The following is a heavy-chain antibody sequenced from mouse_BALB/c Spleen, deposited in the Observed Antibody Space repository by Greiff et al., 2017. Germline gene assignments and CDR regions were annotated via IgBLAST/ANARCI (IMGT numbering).Heavy chain of an antibody. Sequence: QVQLQQSGPELVKPGASVKMSCKASGYTFTDYVISWVKQRTGQGLEWIGEIYPGSGSTYYNEKFKGKATLTADKSSSTAYMQLSSLTSENSAVYFCARKRGSSYWYFDVWGAGTTVTVSS. V-gene: IGHV1-77*01. D-gene: IGHD1-1*01. CDR3: ARKRGSSYWYFDV. J-gene: IGHJ1*01. CDR1: GYTFTDYV. CDR2: IYPGSGST.